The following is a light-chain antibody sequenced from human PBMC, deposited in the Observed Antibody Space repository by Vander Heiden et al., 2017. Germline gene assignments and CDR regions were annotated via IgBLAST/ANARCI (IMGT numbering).Light chain of an antibody. CDR2: DVN. CDR3: SSYTTSSTYV. CDR1: SSDVGYNY. J-gene: IGLJ1*01. Sequence: STLTHPASVSGSPGQSITISCTGTSSDVGYNYVSWYQQHPGKDPKHIIYDVNNRPSGISKRISGSKSGNTASLTISGLQAGDEADYYCSSYTTSSTYVFGTGTKVTVL. V-gene: IGLV2-14*03.